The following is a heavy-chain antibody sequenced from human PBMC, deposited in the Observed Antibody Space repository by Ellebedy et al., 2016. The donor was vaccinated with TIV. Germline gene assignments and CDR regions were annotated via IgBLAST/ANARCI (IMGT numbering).Heavy chain of an antibody. Sequence: AASVKVSCKASGYTFISYAMNWVRQAPGQGLEWMGWINTNTGNPTYAQGFTGRFVFSLDTSVSTAYLQLSSLRAEDTAVYYCARDLEDQLVHYMDVWGKGTTVTVSS. J-gene: IGHJ6*03. D-gene: IGHD6-13*01. CDR1: GYTFISYA. CDR2: INTNTGNP. CDR3: ARDLEDQLVHYMDV. V-gene: IGHV7-4-1*02.